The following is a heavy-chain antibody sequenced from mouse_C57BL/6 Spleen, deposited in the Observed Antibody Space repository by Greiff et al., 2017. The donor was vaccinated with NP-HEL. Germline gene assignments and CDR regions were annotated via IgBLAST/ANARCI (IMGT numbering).Heavy chain of an antibody. CDR2: ISYDGSN. D-gene: IGHD2-4*01. V-gene: IGHV3-6*01. Sequence: EVQLQESGPGLVKPSQSLSLTCSVTGYSITSGYYWNWIRQFPGNKLEWMGYISYDGSNNYNPSLKNRISITRGTSKNQFFLKLNSVTTEDTATYYCARDQGVYYDYDGGAFAYWGQGTLVTVSA. CDR1: GYSITSGYY. J-gene: IGHJ3*01. CDR3: ARDQGVYYDYDGGAFAY.